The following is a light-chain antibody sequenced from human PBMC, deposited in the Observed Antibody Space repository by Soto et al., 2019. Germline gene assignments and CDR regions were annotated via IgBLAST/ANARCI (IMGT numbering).Light chain of an antibody. CDR3: SSYTTSSTYV. Sequence: QSALTQPACVSGSRGQSITISCTGTSSDVGGYGYNYVSWYQQHPGKAPKLMIYEVTNRPSGVSNRFSGSKSGNTASLTISGLQAEDEADYYCSSYTTSSTYVFGTGTKVTGL. V-gene: IGLV2-14*01. CDR2: EVT. J-gene: IGLJ1*01. CDR1: SSDVGGYGYNY.